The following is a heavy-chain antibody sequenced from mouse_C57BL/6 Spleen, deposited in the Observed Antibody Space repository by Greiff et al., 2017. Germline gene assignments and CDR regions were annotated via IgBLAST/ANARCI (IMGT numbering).Heavy chain of an antibody. J-gene: IGHJ1*03. D-gene: IGHD1-1*01. V-gene: IGHV5-9*01. CDR1: GFTFSSYT. Sequence: EVHLVESGGGLVKPGGSLKLSCAASGFTFSSYTMSWVRQTPEKRLGWVATISGGGGNTYYPDSVKGRFTISRDNAKDTLYLQMSSLRSEDTVLYYCARHRGYYGSSYRWYFEVWGTGTTVTVSS. CDR3: ARHRGYYGSSYRWYFEV. CDR2: ISGGGGNT.